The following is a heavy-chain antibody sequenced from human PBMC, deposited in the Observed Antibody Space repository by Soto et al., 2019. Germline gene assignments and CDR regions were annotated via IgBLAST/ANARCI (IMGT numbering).Heavy chain of an antibody. CDR1: GGSISSSSYY. J-gene: IGHJ4*02. Sequence: QLQLQESGPGLVKPSETLSLTCTVSGGSISSSSYYWGWIRQPPGKALEWIGSIYYSGSTYYNPSLKSRVTISVDTSKNQFPVKLSSVTAADTAVYYCARQDCSSTSCYTPEGYFDYWGQGTLVTVSS. CDR2: IYYSGST. V-gene: IGHV4-39*01. D-gene: IGHD2-2*02. CDR3: ARQDCSSTSCYTPEGYFDY.